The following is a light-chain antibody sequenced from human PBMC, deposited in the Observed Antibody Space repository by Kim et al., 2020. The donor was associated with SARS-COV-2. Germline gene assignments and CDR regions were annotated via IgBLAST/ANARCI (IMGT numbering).Light chain of an antibody. CDR2: GKN. CDR1: SLRSYY. CDR3: NSRDSSGNHWV. Sequence: SSELTQDPAVSVALGQTARITCPGDSLRSYYASWYQQKPGQAPVLVIYGKNNRPSGIPDRFSGSSSGNTASLTITGAQAEDEADYYCNSRDSSGNHWVFGGGTKLTVL. V-gene: IGLV3-19*01. J-gene: IGLJ3*02.